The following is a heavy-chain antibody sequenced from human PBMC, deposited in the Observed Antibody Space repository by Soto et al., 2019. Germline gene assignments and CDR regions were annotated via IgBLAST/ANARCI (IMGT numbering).Heavy chain of an antibody. CDR2: IYYSGST. Sequence: SETLSLTCTVSGGSISSYYWSWIRQPPGKGLEWIGYIYYSGSTNYNPSLKSRVTISVDTSKNQFSLKLSSVTAADTAVYYCARSGPDVGFDPWGQGTLVTVSS. CDR3: ARSGPDVGFDP. V-gene: IGHV4-59*01. D-gene: IGHD1-26*01. CDR1: GGSISSYY. J-gene: IGHJ5*02.